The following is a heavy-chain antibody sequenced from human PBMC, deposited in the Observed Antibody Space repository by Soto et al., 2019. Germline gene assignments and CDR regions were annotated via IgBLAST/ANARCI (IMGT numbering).Heavy chain of an antibody. CDR1: RYTFTSYA. Sequence: ASVQVSCQASRYTFTSYAMHLVRQAPGKRLAWMGWLNAGNGNTKYSQKFQGRVTITRDTSASTAYMELSSLRSEDTAVYYCARVEYSSLYGMDVWGQGTTVTVSS. J-gene: IGHJ6*02. CDR3: ARVEYSSLYGMDV. D-gene: IGHD6-6*01. CDR2: LNAGNGNT. V-gene: IGHV1-3*01.